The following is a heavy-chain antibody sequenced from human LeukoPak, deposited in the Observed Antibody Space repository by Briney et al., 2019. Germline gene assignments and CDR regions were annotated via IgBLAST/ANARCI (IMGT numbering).Heavy chain of an antibody. CDR3: GRDGDSRMVDFDY. D-gene: IGHD3-10*01. Sequence: ASVKVSCKAAGYTFTAYYIYWVRQSPGQGLEWVGFIHPNSGATNYAPKFQGRVTMARDTSISTAYMELSRLTSDDTAMYYCGRDGDSRMVDFDYWGQGNLVTVSS. CDR1: GYTFTAYY. V-gene: IGHV1-2*07. CDR2: IHPNSGAT. J-gene: IGHJ4*02.